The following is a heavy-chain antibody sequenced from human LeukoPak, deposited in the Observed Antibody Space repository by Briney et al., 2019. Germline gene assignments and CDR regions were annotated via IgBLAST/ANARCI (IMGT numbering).Heavy chain of an antibody. J-gene: IGHJ4*02. Sequence: GGSLRLSCAASGFTFSSYSMNWVRQAPGKGLEWVSSISSSSSHIYYADSVKGRFTISRDNAKNSLYLQMNSLRAEDTAAYYCARGNTAMVYFDYWGQGTLVTVSS. CDR3: ARGNTAMVYFDY. CDR2: ISSSSSHI. V-gene: IGHV3-21*01. CDR1: GFTFSSYS. D-gene: IGHD5-18*01.